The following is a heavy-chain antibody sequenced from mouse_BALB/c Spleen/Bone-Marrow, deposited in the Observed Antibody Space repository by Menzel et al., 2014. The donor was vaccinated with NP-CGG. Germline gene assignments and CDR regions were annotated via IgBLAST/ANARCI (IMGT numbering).Heavy chain of an antibody. J-gene: IGHJ2*01. D-gene: IGHD2-14*01. Sequence: VQRVESGSVLVRPGASVKLSCKASGYTFTSSWMHWAKQRPGQGLEWIGEIHPNSGNTNYNEKFKGKAPLTVDTSSSTGDVDISSLTSEDSAVYYCARHHRYAYYFDYWGQGTTLTVSS. CDR1: GYTFTSSW. V-gene: IGHV1S130*01. CDR2: IHPNSGNT. CDR3: ARHHRYAYYFDY.